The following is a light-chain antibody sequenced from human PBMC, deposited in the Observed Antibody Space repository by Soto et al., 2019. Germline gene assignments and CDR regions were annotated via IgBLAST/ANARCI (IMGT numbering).Light chain of an antibody. J-gene: IGKJ2*01. Sequence: EIVMTQSPATLSVSPGERATLSCRASQSVSSNLAWYQQKPGQAPRLLIYGASTRDNGVPARFSGSGSGTEFTVTISSLQSEDSAVYYCQQHNNWPPYTFGQGTKLEIK. V-gene: IGKV3-15*01. CDR2: GAS. CDR1: QSVSSN. CDR3: QQHNNWPPYT.